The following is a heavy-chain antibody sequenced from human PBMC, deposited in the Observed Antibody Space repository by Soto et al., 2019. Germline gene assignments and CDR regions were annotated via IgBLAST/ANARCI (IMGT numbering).Heavy chain of an antibody. D-gene: IGHD4-17*01. CDR2: IYSGGST. J-gene: IGHJ4*02. V-gene: IGHV3-53*04. Sequence: EVQLVESGGGLVQPGGSLRLSCAASGFTVSSNYMSWVRQAPGKGLEWVSVIYSGGSTYYADSVKGRFTISRHNSQNTLYLQMNSLRAEDPAVYYCPRHYGAYRGNFDYWGQGTLVTLSS. CDR3: PRHYGAYRGNFDY. CDR1: GFTVSSNY.